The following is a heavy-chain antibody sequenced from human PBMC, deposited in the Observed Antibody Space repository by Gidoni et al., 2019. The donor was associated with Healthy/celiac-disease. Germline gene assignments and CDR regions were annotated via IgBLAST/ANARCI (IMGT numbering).Heavy chain of an antibody. Sequence: QITLKESGPTLVKPTQTLTLTCTFSGFSLSTSGVGVGWIRQPPGKALEWLALIYWDDDKRYSPSLKSRLTITKDTSKNQVVITMTNMDPVDTATYYCAHRLNTMVRGAYPNWFDPWGQGTLVTVSS. CDR2: IYWDDDK. D-gene: IGHD3-10*01. V-gene: IGHV2-5*02. J-gene: IGHJ5*02. CDR1: GFSLSTSGVG. CDR3: AHRLNTMVRGAYPNWFDP.